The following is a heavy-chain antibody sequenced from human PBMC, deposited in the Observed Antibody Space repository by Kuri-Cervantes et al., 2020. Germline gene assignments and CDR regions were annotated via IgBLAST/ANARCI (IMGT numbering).Heavy chain of an antibody. CDR2: INAGNGNT. Sequence: ASVKVSSKASGYTFTSYAMHWVRQAPGQRLEWMGWINAGNGNTKYSQKFQGRVTITRGTSASTAYMELSSLRSEDTAVYYCARNIVVVPAAEFDYWGQGTLVTVSS. J-gene: IGHJ4*02. CDR1: GYTFTSYA. V-gene: IGHV1-3*01. CDR3: ARNIVVVPAAEFDY. D-gene: IGHD2-2*01.